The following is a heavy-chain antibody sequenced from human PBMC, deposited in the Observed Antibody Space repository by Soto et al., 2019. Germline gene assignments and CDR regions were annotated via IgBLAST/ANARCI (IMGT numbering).Heavy chain of an antibody. CDR2: IIPIFGTA. V-gene: IGHV1-69*06. CDR3: ARVVYGYSLGYYYGMDV. Sequence: QVQLVQSGAEVKKPGSSVKVSCKASGGTFSSYAISWVRQAPGQGLEWMGGIIPIFGTANYAQTFQGRVTITADKATRTADMELSSLRSEDTAVYYCARVVYGYSLGYYYGMDVWGQGTTVTV. CDR1: GGTFSSYA. J-gene: IGHJ6*02. D-gene: IGHD5-18*01.